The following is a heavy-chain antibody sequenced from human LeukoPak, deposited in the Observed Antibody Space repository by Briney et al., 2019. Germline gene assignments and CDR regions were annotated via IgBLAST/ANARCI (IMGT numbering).Heavy chain of an antibody. CDR3: AHRVAANNGYDY. Sequence: KESGPTLVKPTQTLTLTCTFSGFSLSTSGVGVGWIRQPPGKALEWLSLIYWDNDKRYSPSLNGRLTITKDTSKNQVVLTMTNMDPVDTATYYCAHRVAANNGYDYWGQGTLVTVSS. CDR1: GFSLSTSGVG. J-gene: IGHJ4*02. D-gene: IGHD1-26*01. CDR2: IYWDNDK. V-gene: IGHV2-5*02.